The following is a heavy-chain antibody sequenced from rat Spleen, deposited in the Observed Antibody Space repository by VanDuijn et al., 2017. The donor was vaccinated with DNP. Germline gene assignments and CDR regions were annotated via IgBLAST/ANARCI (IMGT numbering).Heavy chain of an antibody. D-gene: IGHD1-12*02. J-gene: IGHJ1*01. CDR1: GFTFSNYG. V-gene: IGHV5-19*01. Sequence: EVQLVESGGGLVQPGRSLKLSCAASGFTFSNYGMHWIRQAPTKGLEWVASISPSGGSTYYRDSVKGRFTISRDHAKSTLYLQMDSLRSEDTATYCCASEGYYDGSYYSDWYFDFWGPGTMVTVSS. CDR3: ASEGYYDGSYYSDWYFDF. CDR2: ISPSGGST.